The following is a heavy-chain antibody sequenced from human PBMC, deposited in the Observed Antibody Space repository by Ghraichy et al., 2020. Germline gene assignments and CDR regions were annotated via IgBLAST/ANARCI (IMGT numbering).Heavy chain of an antibody. CDR2: IDWDDDK. J-gene: IGHJ4*02. CDR1: GFSLSTSGMC. Sequence: SGPTLVKPTQTLTLTCTFSGFSLSTSGMCVSWIRQPPGKALEWLARIDWDDDKYYSTSLKTRLTISKDTSKNQVVLTMTNMDPVDTATYYCARMYYDSSGYYYFDYWGQGTLVTVSS. CDR3: ARMYYDSSGYYYFDY. V-gene: IGHV2-70*11. D-gene: IGHD3-22*01.